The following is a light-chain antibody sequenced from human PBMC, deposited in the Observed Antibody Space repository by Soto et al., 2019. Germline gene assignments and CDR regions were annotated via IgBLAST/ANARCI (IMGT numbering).Light chain of an antibody. J-gene: IGKJ2*01. CDR1: QSVLFSSNNKNY. Sequence: DIVMTQSPDSLAVSLGERATINCKSSQSVLFSSNNKNYLAWYQQKVGQPPKLVLYWASTRESGIPDRFSGNGSEPDFTLTISSLQAEDVAVYHCHQYFALPYTFGQGTKLEIK. V-gene: IGKV4-1*01. CDR2: WAS. CDR3: HQYFALPYT.